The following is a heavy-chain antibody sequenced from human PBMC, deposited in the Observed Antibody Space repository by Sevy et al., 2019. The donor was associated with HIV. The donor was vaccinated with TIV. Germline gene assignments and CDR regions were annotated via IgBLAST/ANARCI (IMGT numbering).Heavy chain of an antibody. V-gene: IGHV5-51*01. D-gene: IGHD2-15*01. J-gene: IGHJ6*02. CDR1: GYSFTSYW. CDR3: ARHGIVVVVAATPLMDYGMDV. CDR2: IYPGDSDT. Sequence: GESLKISCKGSGYSFTSYWIGWVRQMPGKGLEWMGIIYPGDSDTRYSPCFQGQVTISADKSIVTAYLKWSSLKASDTAMYYCARHGIVVVVAATPLMDYGMDVWGQGTTVTVSS.